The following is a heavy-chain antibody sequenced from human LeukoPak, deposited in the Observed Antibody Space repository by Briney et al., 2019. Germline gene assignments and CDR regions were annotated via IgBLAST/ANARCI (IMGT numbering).Heavy chain of an antibody. CDR3: ATGVGATEFDY. CDR2: ISSSSSYI. D-gene: IGHD1-26*01. J-gene: IGHJ4*02. Sequence: GGSLRLSCAASGFTFSSYSMNWVRQPPGKGLEWVSSISSSSSYIYYADSVKGRFTISRDNAKNSLYLQMNSLRAEDTAVYYCATGVGATEFDYWGQGTLVTVSS. V-gene: IGHV3-21*01. CDR1: GFTFSSYS.